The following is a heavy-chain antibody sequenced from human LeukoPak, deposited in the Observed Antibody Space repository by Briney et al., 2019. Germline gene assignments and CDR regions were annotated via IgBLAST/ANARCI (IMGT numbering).Heavy chain of an antibody. J-gene: IGHJ4*01. D-gene: IGHD3-3*01. CDR3: ARGGDSLPFDY. CDR2: IYSGGRT. V-gene: IGHV3-53*01. CDR1: GFTVSSNY. Sequence: PGGSLRLSCAASGFTVSSNYMSWVRQAPGKGLEWVSVIYSGGRTYYADSVKGRFTISRDNSKNTLYLQMNSLRAEDTAVYYCARGGDSLPFDYWGHGTLVTVSS.